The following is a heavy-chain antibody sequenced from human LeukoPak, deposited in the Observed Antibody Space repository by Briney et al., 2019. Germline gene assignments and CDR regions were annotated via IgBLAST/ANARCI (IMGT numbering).Heavy chain of an antibody. V-gene: IGHV3-23*01. Sequence: GGSLRLSCAASGFTFSSYAMSWVRQAPGKGLEWVSAISGSGGSTYYADSVKGRFTISRDNSKNTLYLQMNSLRAEDTAVYYCAKAGGKQQLVRTFDYWGQGTLVTVSS. CDR2: ISGSGGST. CDR1: GFTFSSYA. J-gene: IGHJ4*02. D-gene: IGHD6-13*01. CDR3: AKAGGKQQLVRTFDY.